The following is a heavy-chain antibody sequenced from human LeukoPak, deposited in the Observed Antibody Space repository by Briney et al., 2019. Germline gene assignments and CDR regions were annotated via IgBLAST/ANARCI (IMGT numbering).Heavy chain of an antibody. J-gene: IGHJ4*02. V-gene: IGHV1-18*01. D-gene: IGHD2-21*01. CDR1: GYTFTSYG. Sequence: ASVKVSCKASGYTFTSYGISWVRQAPGQGLEWMGWISAYNGNTNYAQKLQGRVTMTTDTSASTAYMELRSLRSDDTAVYYCARAYCGGDCYRDDYWGQGTLVTVSS. CDR2: ISAYNGNT. CDR3: ARAYCGGDCYRDDY.